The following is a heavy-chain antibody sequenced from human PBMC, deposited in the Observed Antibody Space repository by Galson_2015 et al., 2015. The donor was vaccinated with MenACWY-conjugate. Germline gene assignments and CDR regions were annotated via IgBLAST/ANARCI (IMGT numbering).Heavy chain of an antibody. CDR3: ARGYSSGWSAEYFQH. J-gene: IGHJ1*01. CDR1: GGSISSHY. V-gene: IGHV4-59*11. D-gene: IGHD6-19*01. CDR2: IYFSGTT. Sequence: SEPLSLTCSVSGGSISSHYWGWIRQPPGEGLEWIGSIYFSGTTYYNPSLKSRVTMSVDTSKNRLSLNLSSVTAADTAVYYCARGYSSGWSAEYFQHWGQGTLVSVSS.